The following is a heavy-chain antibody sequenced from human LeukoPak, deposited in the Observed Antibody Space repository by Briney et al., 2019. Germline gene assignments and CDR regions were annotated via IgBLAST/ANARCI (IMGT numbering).Heavy chain of an antibody. CDR2: IYYSGST. CDR3: ARVGTAGDFTYLDY. CDR1: GGSISSGDYY. V-gene: IGHV4-30-4*08. D-gene: IGHD3-3*01. Sequence: SQTLSLTCTVSGGSISSGDYYWSWIRQPPGKGLEWIGYIYYSGSTYYNPSLKSRVTISVDTSKNQFSLKLSSATAADTAVYYCARVGTAGDFTYLDYWGQGTLVTVSS. J-gene: IGHJ4*02.